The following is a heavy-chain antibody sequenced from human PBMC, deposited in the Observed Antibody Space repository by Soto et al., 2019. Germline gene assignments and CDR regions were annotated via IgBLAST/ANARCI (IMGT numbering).Heavy chain of an antibody. V-gene: IGHV4-31*01. CDR2: IYHSGST. Sequence: QVQLQESGPGLVKPSQTLSLTCTVPGDSISRGGYYWNWLRQHPRKGLEWIGYIYHSGSTIYNPSLKSPVTISVDTSKNRLSLDLSNVTAADTAVYYCARDGAGAYGLGWLDPWGQGILVTVSS. D-gene: IGHD2-21*01. J-gene: IGHJ5*02. CDR3: ARDGAGAYGLGWLDP. CDR1: GDSISRGGYY.